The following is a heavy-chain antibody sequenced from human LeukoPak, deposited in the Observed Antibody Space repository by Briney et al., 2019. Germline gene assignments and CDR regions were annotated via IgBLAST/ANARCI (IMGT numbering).Heavy chain of an antibody. V-gene: IGHV1-2*02. D-gene: IGHD6-13*01. Sequence: ASVKVSCKASGYTFTGYYMHWVRQAPGQGLEWMGWINPNSGGTNYAQKFQGRVTMTRDTSISTAYLQWSSLKASDTAMYYRARARGNSWSYFDYWGQGTLVTVSS. CDR2: INPNSGGT. CDR3: ARARGNSWSYFDY. J-gene: IGHJ4*02. CDR1: GYTFTGYY.